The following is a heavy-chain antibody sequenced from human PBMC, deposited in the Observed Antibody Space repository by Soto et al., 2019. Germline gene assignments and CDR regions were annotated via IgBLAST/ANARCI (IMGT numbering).Heavy chain of an antibody. CDR3: ANRNDYGSGSYFPFDH. Sequence: PGGSLRFSCAASGFTFSSYGMSWVRQAPGKGLEWVSSISGGGSTYYADSVKGRFTISRDNSKNTLYLQVSSLRAEDTAVYYCANRNDYGSGSYFPFDHWGQGTLVTVSS. J-gene: IGHJ4*02. V-gene: IGHV3-23*01. CDR1: GFTFSSYG. CDR2: ISGGGST. D-gene: IGHD3-10*01.